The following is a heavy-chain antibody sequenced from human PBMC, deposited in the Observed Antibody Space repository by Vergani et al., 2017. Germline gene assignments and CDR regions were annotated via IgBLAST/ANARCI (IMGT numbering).Heavy chain of an antibody. Sequence: QVQLVQSGAEVKKPGASVKVSCKASGYTFTGYQMHWVRQAPGQGLEWMGWINPNSGGTNYAQKFQGRVTMTRDTSITIAYMELSRLRSDDTAVYYCASQEMSTIPCFDYWGQGTLVTVSS. D-gene: IGHD5-24*01. J-gene: IGHJ4*02. CDR1: GYTFTGYQ. V-gene: IGHV1-2*02. CDR3: ASQEMSTIPCFDY. CDR2: INPNSGGT.